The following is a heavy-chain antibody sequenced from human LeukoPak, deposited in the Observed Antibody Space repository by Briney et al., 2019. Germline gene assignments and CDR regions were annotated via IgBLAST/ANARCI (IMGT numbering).Heavy chain of an antibody. V-gene: IGHV4-4*07. D-gene: IGHD3-3*01. CDR3: TRVSYFAFWSKSYSSPPGDAFDI. Sequence: SETLSLTCSISRGSIRSSSWTWIRQPDKKGLEWIGLVLTSGTAIYNPSLKSRVTMSLDPSKSQFSLNVTSVTAADTAVYYCTRVSYFAFWSKSYSSPPGDAFDIWGQGTMVIVSS. CDR2: VLTSGTA. J-gene: IGHJ3*02. CDR1: RGSIRSSS.